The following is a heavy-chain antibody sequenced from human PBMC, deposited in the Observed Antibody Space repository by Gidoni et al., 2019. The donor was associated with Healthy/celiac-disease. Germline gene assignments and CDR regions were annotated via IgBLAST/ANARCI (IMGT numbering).Heavy chain of an antibody. CDR1: GFTFRSYD. V-gene: IGHV3-23*01. J-gene: IGHJ4*02. CDR3: AKDSKSAGNY. Sequence: EVQLLESGGGLVQHGGSLRLSCAASGFTFRSYDMSWGRQAPGKGVVVCQVISGRGGSTYYADSVKGRFTSSRDNSKNTLYLQRNSLRAEDTAVDYCAKDSKSAGNYWGQGTLVTVSS. CDR2: ISGRGGST.